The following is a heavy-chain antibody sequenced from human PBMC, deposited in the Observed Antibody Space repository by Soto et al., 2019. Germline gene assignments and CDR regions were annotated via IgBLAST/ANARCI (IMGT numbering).Heavy chain of an antibody. D-gene: IGHD7-27*01. J-gene: IGHJ6*02. V-gene: IGHV4-59*01. CDR2: IYYSGST. Sequence: SETLSLTWTVSGGSISSYYWSWIRQPPGKGLEWIGYIYYSGSTNYNPSLKSRVTISVDTSKNQFSLKLSSVTAADTAVYYCARAHHRLGISKTAGYYGMDFWGQGTTVTVPS. CDR3: ARAHHRLGISKTAGYYGMDF. CDR1: GGSISSYY.